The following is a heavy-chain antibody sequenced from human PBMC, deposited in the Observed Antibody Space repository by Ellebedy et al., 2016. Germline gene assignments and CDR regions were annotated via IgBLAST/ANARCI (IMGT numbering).Heavy chain of an antibody. V-gene: IGHV1-2*02. CDR3: ARASAPPPYYYYMDV. CDR2: INPHTGAT. CDR1: GYTFSDYY. Sequence: ASVKVSXKASGYTFSDYYIHWVRQAPGQGLEWMGWINPHTGATNYAQNFKCRVIVTRDTSITTTYMELRRLKSDDTALYYCARASAPPPYYYYMDVWGKGTTVTVSS. J-gene: IGHJ6*03.